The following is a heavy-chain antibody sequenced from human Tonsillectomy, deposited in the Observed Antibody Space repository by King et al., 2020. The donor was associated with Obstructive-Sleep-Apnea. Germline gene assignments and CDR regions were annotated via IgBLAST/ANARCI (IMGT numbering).Heavy chain of an antibody. CDR1: GGSISSSRYY. Sequence: QLQESGPGLVKPSETLSLTCTVSGGSISSSRYYWGWIRQPPGEGLEWIGSIFYSGNTYYNPSLKSRVTISVDTSKNQFSLKLSSVTAADTAVYYCARILKNNVGGLDYWGQGTLVTVSS. CDR2: IFYSGNT. CDR3: ARILKNNVGGLDY. V-gene: IGHV4-39*07. D-gene: IGHD1-26*01. J-gene: IGHJ4*02.